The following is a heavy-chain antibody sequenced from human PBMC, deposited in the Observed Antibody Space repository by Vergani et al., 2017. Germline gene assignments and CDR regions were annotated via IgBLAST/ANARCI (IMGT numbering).Heavy chain of an antibody. D-gene: IGHD6-19*01. V-gene: IGHV1-69*01. CDR1: GGTFSSYA. Sequence: QVQLVQSGAEVKKPGSSVKVSCKASGGTFSSYAISWVRQAPGQGLEWMGGFIPIFGTANYAQKFQGRVTITADESTSTAYMELSSLRSEDTAVYYCARLVSNLEFRQWLAPLGFDYWGQGTLVTVSS. CDR2: FIPIFGTA. CDR3: ARLVSNLEFRQWLAPLGFDY. J-gene: IGHJ4*02.